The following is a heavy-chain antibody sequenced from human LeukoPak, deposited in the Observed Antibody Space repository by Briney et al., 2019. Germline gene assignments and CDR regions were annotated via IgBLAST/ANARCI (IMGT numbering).Heavy chain of an antibody. CDR2: ISSSSSYI. D-gene: IGHD3-9*01. Sequence: ETLSLTCAVYGGSFSGYYWSWIRQAPGKGLEWVSSISSSSSYIYYADSVKGRFTISRDNAKNSLYLQMNSLRAEDTAVYYCARRGSDILTGYYKRGMDVWGQGTTVTVSS. V-gene: IGHV3-21*01. CDR1: GGSFSGYY. CDR3: ARRGSDILTGYYKRGMDV. J-gene: IGHJ6*02.